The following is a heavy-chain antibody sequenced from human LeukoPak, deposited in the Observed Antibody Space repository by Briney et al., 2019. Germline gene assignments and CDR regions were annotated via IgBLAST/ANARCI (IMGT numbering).Heavy chain of an antibody. Sequence: SETLSLTCTVFGGSISGSDYYWGWIRQPPGKGLEWIGSIYYSGSTFYNPSLKSRDIISVDTSKNHFSLKLSSVTAADTAVYYCVRHPALVPPDDWGQGTLVTVSS. V-gene: IGHV4-39*01. D-gene: IGHD6-6*01. CDR1: GGSISGSDYY. CDR2: IYYSGST. J-gene: IGHJ4*02. CDR3: VRHPALVPPDD.